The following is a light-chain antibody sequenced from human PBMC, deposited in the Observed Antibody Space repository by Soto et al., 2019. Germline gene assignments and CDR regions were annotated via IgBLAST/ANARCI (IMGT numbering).Light chain of an antibody. CDR1: NSDVGAYNY. V-gene: IGLV2-11*01. CDR2: DVV. CDR3: CSYAVRYTFYV. J-gene: IGLJ1*01. Sequence: QSVLTQPRSVSGSPGQSVIISCAGTNSDVGAYNYVSWYQHQPGKAPKLIIYDVVKRPSGVPDRFSGSKSGNTASLTISGLQADDEADYYCCSYAVRYTFYVFGTGTKVTVL.